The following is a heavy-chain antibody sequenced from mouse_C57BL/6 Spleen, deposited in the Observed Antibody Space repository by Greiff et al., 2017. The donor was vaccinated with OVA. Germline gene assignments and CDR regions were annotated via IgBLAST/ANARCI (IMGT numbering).Heavy chain of an antibody. CDR3: ARLRGDYYAMDY. J-gene: IGHJ4*01. Sequence: QVQLQQSGPGLVQPSQSLSITCTVSGFSLTSYGVHWVRQPPGKGLEWLGVIWSGGSTDYNAAFISRLSISKDNSKSQVFLKMNRPQADDNAIYYCARLRGDYYAMDYWGQGTSVTVSS. CDR1: GFSLTSYG. D-gene: IGHD1-1*01. CDR2: IWSGGST. V-gene: IGHV2-4*02.